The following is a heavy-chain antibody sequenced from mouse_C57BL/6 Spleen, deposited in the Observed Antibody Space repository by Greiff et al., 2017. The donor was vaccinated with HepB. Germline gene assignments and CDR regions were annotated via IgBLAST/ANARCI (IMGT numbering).Heavy chain of an antibody. CDR1: GYAFSSSW. CDR2: IYPGDGDT. D-gene: IGHD1-1*01. Sequence: VQLQQPGPELVKPGASVKISCKASGYAFSSSWMNWVKQRPGKGLEWIGRIYPGDGDTNYNGKFKGKATLTADKSSSTAYMQLSSLTSEDSAVYFWSRDYCGSSYDYWGQGTTLTVSS. CDR3: SRDYCGSSYDY. V-gene: IGHV1-82*01. J-gene: IGHJ2*01.